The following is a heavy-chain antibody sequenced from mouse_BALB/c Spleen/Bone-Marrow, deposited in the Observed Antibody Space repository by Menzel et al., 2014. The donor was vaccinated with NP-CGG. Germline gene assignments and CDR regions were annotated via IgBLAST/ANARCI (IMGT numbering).Heavy chain of an antibody. D-gene: IGHD1-1*01. CDR2: FSSGGGST. V-gene: IGHV5-12-1*01. Sequence: EVKLMESGGGLVKPGGSLKLSCAASGFAFSSYDMSWVRQTPEKRLEWVAYFSSGGGSTYYPDTVKGRFTISRDNAKNTLYLQMSSLKSEDTAMYYCAREVLRDYFDYWGQGTTLTVSS. CDR1: GFAFSSYD. J-gene: IGHJ2*01. CDR3: AREVLRDYFDY.